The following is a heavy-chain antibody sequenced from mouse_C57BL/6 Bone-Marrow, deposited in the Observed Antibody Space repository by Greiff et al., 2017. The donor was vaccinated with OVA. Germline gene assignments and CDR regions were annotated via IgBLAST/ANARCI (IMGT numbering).Heavy chain of an antibody. V-gene: IGHV8-12*01. D-gene: IGHD2-1*01. CDR2: LYWGDDN. J-gene: IGHJ4*01. Sequence: QVTLKESGPGILQSSQTLSLTCSSSGFSLSTSGMGVSWIRQPSGKGLEWLAHLYWGDDNCYNPSLKSRPTISKDTSRNQVFLQLTSVDTADTATYYCARRVYYGNLYAMDYWGQGTSVTVSS. CDR3: ARRVYYGNLYAMDY. CDR1: GFSLSTSGMG.